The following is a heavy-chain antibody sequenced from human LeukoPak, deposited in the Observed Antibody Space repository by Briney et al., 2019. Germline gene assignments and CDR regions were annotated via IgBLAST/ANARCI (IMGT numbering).Heavy chain of an antibody. CDR2: ISGCGAKT. Sequence: GGSLRLSCAASGFTVSSNYMSWVRQAPGKGLEWVSAISGCGAKTYYADSVKGRFTISRDNSKNTLYLQMSTLRAEDTAVYYCAKATAPHLGYAFDIWGQGTMVIVFS. CDR3: AKATAPHLGYAFDI. J-gene: IGHJ3*02. V-gene: IGHV3-23*01. CDR1: GFTVSSNY. D-gene: IGHD7-27*01.